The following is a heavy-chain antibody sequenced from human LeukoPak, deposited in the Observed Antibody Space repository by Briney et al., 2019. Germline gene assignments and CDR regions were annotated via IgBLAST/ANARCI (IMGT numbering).Heavy chain of an antibody. V-gene: IGHV4-59*01. CDR1: GGPISDYY. CDR3: ARSPRRWFDP. CDR2: IYYSGTT. J-gene: IGHJ5*02. Sequence: ASETLSLTCTVSGGPISDYYWSWIRQPPGKGLEWIGYIYYSGTTNYNPSLKSRVTISVDTSKNQFSLKLSSVTAADTAVYYCARSPRRWFDPWGQGTLVTVSA.